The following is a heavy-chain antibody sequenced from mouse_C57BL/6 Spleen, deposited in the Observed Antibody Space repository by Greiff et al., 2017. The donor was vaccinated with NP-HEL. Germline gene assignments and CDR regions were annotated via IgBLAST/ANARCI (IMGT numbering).Heavy chain of an antibody. J-gene: IGHJ2*01. V-gene: IGHV5-4*01. Sequence: EVQVVESGGGLVKPGGSLKLSCAASGFTFSSYAMSWVRQTPEKRLEWVATISDGGSYTYYPDNVKGRFTISRDNAKNNLYLQMSHLKSEDTAMYYCARGTVVATPFDYWGQGTTLTVSS. CDR1: GFTFSSYA. CDR3: ARGTVVATPFDY. CDR2: ISDGGSYT. D-gene: IGHD1-1*01.